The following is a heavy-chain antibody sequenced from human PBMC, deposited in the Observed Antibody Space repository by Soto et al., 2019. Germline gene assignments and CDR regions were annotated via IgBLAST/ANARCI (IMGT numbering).Heavy chain of an antibody. D-gene: IGHD3-9*01. V-gene: IGHV3-21*01. CDR3: ARDLRYDILTGYYFYYYYYGMDV. CDR2: ISSSSSYI. J-gene: IGHJ6*02. CDR1: GFTFSSYS. Sequence: GGSVRLSCAASGFTFSSYSMNWVRQAPGKGLEWVSSISSSSSYIYYADSVKGRFTISRDNAKNSLYLQMNSLRAEDTAVYYCARDLRYDILTGYYFYYYYYGMDVWGQGTTVTVSS.